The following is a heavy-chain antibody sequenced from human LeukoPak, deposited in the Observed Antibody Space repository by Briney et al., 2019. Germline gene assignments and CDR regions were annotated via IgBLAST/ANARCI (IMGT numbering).Heavy chain of an antibody. CDR3: ARVLWFGEALHGMDV. CDR2: TYYSSKCYN. Sequence: QTLSLTCATSEDSVSSNSAAWNWTRQPPSRGLEWLGRTYYSSKCYNDYPVSVKSRITINPDTSKNQFSLQLNSVTPEGTAVYYCARVLWFGEALHGMDVWGKGPTVTVSS. CDR1: EDSVSSNSAA. V-gene: IGHV6-1*01. D-gene: IGHD3-10*01. J-gene: IGHJ6*04.